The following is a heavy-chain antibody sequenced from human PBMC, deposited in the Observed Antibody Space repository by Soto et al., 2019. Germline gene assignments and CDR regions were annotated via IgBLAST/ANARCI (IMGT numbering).Heavy chain of an antibody. CDR3: VESESRDYGRFVF. V-gene: IGHV3-74*01. CDR1: GFTFSGYW. J-gene: IGHJ4*02. Sequence: PGGSLRISWPASGFTFSGYWFHWARKAPGRGLVWVSRISLDGRTTTYENSMKGRLTISRDNSKTTLYLQNNSLTVEDKALYYCVESESRDYGRFVFWGQGTPVTVSS. CDR2: ISLDGRTT. D-gene: IGHD3-16*01.